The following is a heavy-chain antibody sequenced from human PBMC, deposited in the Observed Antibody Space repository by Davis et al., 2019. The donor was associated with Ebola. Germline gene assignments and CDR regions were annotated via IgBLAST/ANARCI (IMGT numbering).Heavy chain of an antibody. Sequence: MPGGSLRLSCTVSGASISSSSYYWVWIRQPPGKGLEWIGSIYYSGSTYYNPSLKSRVTISVDTSKNQFSLKLSSVTAADTAVYYCAGITVTKEWLFDYWGQGTLVTVSS. D-gene: IGHD4-17*01. V-gene: IGHV4-39*01. CDR2: IYYSGST. CDR3: AGITVTKEWLFDY. J-gene: IGHJ4*02. CDR1: GASISSSSYY.